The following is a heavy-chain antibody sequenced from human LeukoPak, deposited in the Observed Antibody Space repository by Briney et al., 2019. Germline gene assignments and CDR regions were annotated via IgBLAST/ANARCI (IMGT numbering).Heavy chain of an antibody. Sequence: SETLSLTCTASGVSISTYYWSWIRQPPGKGLEWIGYISYSGNTNYNPSLKSRVTISVDTSKNQFSLKLSSVTAADTAVYYCASRYYFGSGSYRPYFDFWGQGTLVTVSS. J-gene: IGHJ4*02. CDR2: ISYSGNT. V-gene: IGHV4-59*08. CDR3: ASRYYFGSGSYRPYFDF. CDR1: GVSISTYY. D-gene: IGHD3-10*01.